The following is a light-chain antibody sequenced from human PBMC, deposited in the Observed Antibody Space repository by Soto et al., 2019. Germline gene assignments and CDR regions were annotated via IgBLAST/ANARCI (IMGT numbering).Light chain of an antibody. CDR2: WAS. Sequence: DIVMTQSPDSLAVSLGERATINCKSSQSVLYSSNNKNYLAWYQQKPGQPPKLLIYWASTRESGVPDRFSGSGSGTDFTLTISSLQAEDVAVYYCQQYYSTGRWTFGQGTKVEIK. V-gene: IGKV4-1*01. CDR1: QSVLYSSNNKNY. J-gene: IGKJ1*01. CDR3: QQYYSTGRWT.